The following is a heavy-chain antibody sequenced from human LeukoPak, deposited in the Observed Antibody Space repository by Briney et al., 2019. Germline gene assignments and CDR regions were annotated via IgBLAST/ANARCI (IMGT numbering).Heavy chain of an antibody. D-gene: IGHD3-16*02. V-gene: IGHV4-39*07. CDR2: INHSGST. CDR1: GGSISSNSYY. Sequence: PSETLSLTCTVSGGSISSNSYYWSWLRQPQGKGLEWIVEINHSGSTNYNASLKSRVTISVDTSKNQFSLKLSSVTAADTAVYYCARRNYDYVWGSYPPRFDPWGQGTLVTVSS. J-gene: IGHJ5*02. CDR3: ARRNYDYVWGSYPPRFDP.